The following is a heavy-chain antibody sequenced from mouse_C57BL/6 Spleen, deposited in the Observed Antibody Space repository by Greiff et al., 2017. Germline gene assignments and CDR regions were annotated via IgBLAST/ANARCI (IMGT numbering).Heavy chain of an antibody. CDR3: ARSLDSSSPVRFAY. J-gene: IGHJ3*01. V-gene: IGHV7-3*01. CDR2: IRNKANGYTT. D-gene: IGHD3-2*02. Sequence: EVHLVESGGGLVQPGGSLSLSCAASGFTFTDYYMSWVRQPPGKALEWLGFIRNKANGYTTEYSASVKGRFTISRDDSQSILYLQRKARSADDSATYYYARSLDSSSPVRFAYWGQGTLVTVSA. CDR1: GFTFTDYY.